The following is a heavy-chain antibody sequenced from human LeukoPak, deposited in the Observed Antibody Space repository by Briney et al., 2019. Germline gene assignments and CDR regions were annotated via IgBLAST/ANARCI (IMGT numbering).Heavy chain of an antibody. J-gene: IGHJ6*03. CDR3: TRLGGYYTSSYYYYMDV. CDR1: GFTFSGSA. D-gene: IGHD3-3*01. Sequence: TGGSLRLSCAASGFTFSGSAMHWVRQASGKGLEWVGRIRSKANSYATAYAASVKGRFTISRDDSKNTAYLQMNSLKTEDTAVYYCTRLGGYYTSSYYYYMDVWGKGTTVTVSS. V-gene: IGHV3-73*01. CDR2: IRSKANSYAT.